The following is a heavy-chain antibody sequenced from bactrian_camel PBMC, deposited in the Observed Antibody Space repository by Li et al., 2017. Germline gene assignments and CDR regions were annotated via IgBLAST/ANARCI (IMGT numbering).Heavy chain of an antibody. D-gene: IGHD5*01. CDR3: AKRRLRPSGYDY. CDR1: GFTLSRYA. J-gene: IGHJ4*01. Sequence: VQLVESGGALVQPGGSLTLSCAASGFTLSRYAMSWVRQAPGKGLEWVSDINSSGRSTNYADSVKGRFTISRDNAKNTLCLQLNSLETEDTAMYYCAKRRLRPSGYDYWGQGTQVTVS. V-gene: IGHV3S42*01. CDR2: INSSGRST.